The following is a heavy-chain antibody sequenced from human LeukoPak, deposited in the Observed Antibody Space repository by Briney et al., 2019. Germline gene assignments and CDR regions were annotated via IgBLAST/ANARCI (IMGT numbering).Heavy chain of an antibody. Sequence: SQTLSLTCAISGDSVSSNSAAWNWIRQSPSRGLEWLGRTYYRSKWYNDYAVSVKSRITINPDTSKNQFSLQLNSVTLEDTAVYYCARSSGWTEMNYYYGMDVWGQGTTVTVSS. CDR2: TYYRSKWYN. D-gene: IGHD6-19*01. CDR1: GDSVSSNSAA. V-gene: IGHV6-1*01. J-gene: IGHJ6*02. CDR3: ARSSGWTEMNYYYGMDV.